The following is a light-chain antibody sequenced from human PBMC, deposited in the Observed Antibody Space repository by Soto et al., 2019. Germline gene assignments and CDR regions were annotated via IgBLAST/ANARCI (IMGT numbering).Light chain of an antibody. CDR2: DVN. Sequence: QSALTQPASVSGSPGQSITISCTGTSSDVGGYNYVSWYQHHPGKAPKLMIYDVNNRPSGVSHRFSGSKSGNTASLTISGLQAEDEADYHCSSYTSSSTVIFGGGNKLTVL. J-gene: IGLJ2*01. CDR1: SSDVGGYNY. V-gene: IGLV2-14*03. CDR3: SSYTSSSTVI.